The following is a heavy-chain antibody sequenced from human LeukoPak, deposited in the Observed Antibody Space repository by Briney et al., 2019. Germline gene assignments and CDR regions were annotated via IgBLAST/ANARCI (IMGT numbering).Heavy chain of an antibody. J-gene: IGHJ3*02. V-gene: IGHV3-30*18. CDR3: AKDLSDIVVVPAARGSPDAFDI. CDR2: ISYDGSNK. CDR1: GFTFSSYG. Sequence: GRSLRLSCAASGFTFSSYGMHWVRQAPGKGLEWVAVISYDGSNKYYADSVKGRFTISRDNSKNTLYLQMNSLRAEDTAVYYCAKDLSDIVVVPAARGSPDAFDIWGQGTMVTVSS. D-gene: IGHD2-2*01.